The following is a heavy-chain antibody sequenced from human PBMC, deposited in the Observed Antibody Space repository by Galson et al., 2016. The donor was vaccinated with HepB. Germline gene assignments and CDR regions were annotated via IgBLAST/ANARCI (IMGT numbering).Heavy chain of an antibody. J-gene: IGHJ4*02. Sequence: SLRLSCAASGFTFSSYAMNWVRQAPGKGLEWVSAISGSGGSTYYADSVKGRFTISRDNSKNTLYLQMNSLRAEDTAVYYCASPRNYDILTVYSPPRYWGQGTLVTVSS. D-gene: IGHD3-9*01. CDR3: ASPRNYDILTVYSPPRY. CDR2: ISGSGGST. V-gene: IGHV3-23*01. CDR1: GFTFSSYA.